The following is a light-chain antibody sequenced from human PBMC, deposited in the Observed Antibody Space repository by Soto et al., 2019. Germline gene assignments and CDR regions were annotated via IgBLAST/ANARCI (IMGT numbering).Light chain of an antibody. J-gene: IGLJ3*02. Sequence: QAVVTQEPSRTLSPGGTVTLTGASSTGAVTSGNYPSWFQQKPGQAPRTLIYTTNNKHSWTPARFSGSLLGGKAALTLSGVQPEDEAEYYFLLYFGGAHLVFGGGTKLTVL. V-gene: IGLV7-43*01. CDR2: TTN. CDR1: TGAVTSGNY. CDR3: LLYFGGAHLV.